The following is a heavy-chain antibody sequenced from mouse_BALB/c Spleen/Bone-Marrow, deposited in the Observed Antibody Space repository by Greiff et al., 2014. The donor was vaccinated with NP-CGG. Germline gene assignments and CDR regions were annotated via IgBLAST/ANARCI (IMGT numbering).Heavy chain of an antibody. D-gene: IGHD2-4*01. V-gene: IGHV1-18*01. CDR3: ARGATMITTGDAMDY. Sequence: DVQLQESGPELVKPGASMKISCKASGYSFTDYTMNWVKQSHGKNLEWIGLINPYNGGTDYSQKFKGKATLTVDESSSTAYMERLSLTSEDSAVYYCARGATMITTGDAMDYWGQGTSVTVSS. CDR2: INPYNGGT. J-gene: IGHJ4*01. CDR1: GYSFTDYT.